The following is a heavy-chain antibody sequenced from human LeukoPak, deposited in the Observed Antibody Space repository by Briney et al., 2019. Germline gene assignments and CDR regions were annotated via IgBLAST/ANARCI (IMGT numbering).Heavy chain of an antibody. D-gene: IGHD5-18*01. CDR3: ARGRQLWNLRD. CDR1: GFTFSSYA. Sequence: GGSLRLSCAASGFTFSSYAMHWVRQAPGKGLEWVAVISYDGSNKYYADSVKGRFIISRDNSKNTLYLQMNSLRAEDTAVYYCARGRQLWNLRDWGQGTLVTVSS. V-gene: IGHV3-30-3*01. J-gene: IGHJ4*02. CDR2: ISYDGSNK.